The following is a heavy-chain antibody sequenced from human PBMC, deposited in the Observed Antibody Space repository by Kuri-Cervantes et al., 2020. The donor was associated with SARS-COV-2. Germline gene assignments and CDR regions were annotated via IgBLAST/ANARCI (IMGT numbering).Heavy chain of an antibody. CDR1: GFTFSSYD. V-gene: IGHV3-48*01. CDR3: ARVDPRTDAYNHYYYGMDV. Sequence: GESLKISCAASGFTFSSYDMNWVRQAPGKGLEWVSYIRSSSSIIYYADSVKGRFTVSRDNVKNSLYLQMNSLRAEDTAVYFCARVDPRTDAYNHYYYGMDVWGQGTTVTVSS. J-gene: IGHJ6*02. CDR2: IRSSSSII. D-gene: IGHD5-24*01.